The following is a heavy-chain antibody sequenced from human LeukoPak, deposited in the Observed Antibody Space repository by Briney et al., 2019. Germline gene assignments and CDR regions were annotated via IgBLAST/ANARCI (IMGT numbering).Heavy chain of an antibody. V-gene: IGHV3-53*01. CDR1: VFIVSINY. CDR2: IYTGGNT. J-gene: IGHJ3*02. Sequence: GGSLRLSCAASVFIVSINYTNCVRQAPGEGLEWVSVIYTGGNTYYADSVKGRFTISRDNSKNTLYLQMHSLRAEDTAVYYCASPSSGQSFDIWGQGTMVTVSS. D-gene: IGHD6-19*01. CDR3: ASPSSGQSFDI.